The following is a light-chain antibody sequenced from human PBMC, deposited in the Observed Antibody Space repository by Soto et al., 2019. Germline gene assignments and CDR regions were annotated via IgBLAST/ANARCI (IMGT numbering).Light chain of an antibody. V-gene: IGLV1-44*01. Sequence: QSVLTQPPSASGTPGQRVTISCSGSSSNIGSNTVSWYQHLPGTAPKLLIYSNNQRPSRVPDRFSGSKSGTSASLAISGLQSEDEADYYCAAWDDSLNAPYVFGTGTKLTVL. CDR2: SNN. J-gene: IGLJ1*01. CDR3: AAWDDSLNAPYV. CDR1: SSNIGSNT.